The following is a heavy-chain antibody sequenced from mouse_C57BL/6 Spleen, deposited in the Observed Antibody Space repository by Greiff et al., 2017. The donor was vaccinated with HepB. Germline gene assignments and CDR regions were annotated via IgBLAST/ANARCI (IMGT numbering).Heavy chain of an antibody. CDR3: APTLITTVVTGAMDY. CDR1: GYTFTSYW. J-gene: IGHJ4*01. D-gene: IGHD1-1*01. CDR2: IHPNSGST. Sequence: QVQLQQPGAELVKPGASVKLSCKASGYTFTSYWMHWVKQRPGQGLEWIGMIHPNSGSTNYNEKFKSKATLTVDKSSSTAYMQLSSLTSEDSAVYYCAPTLITTVVTGAMDYWGQGTSVTVSS. V-gene: IGHV1-64*01.